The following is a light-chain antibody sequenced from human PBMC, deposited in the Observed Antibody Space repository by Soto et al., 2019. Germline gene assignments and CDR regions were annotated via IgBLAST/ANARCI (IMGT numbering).Light chain of an antibody. CDR1: SSDVGDYNY. CDR3: SSYTSSSPL. CDR2: DVT. J-gene: IGLJ2*01. V-gene: IGLV2-14*01. Sequence: QSVLTQPASVSGSPGQSITISCTGTSSDVGDYNYVSWYQQHPGKAPKLMIYDVTNRPSGVSNRFSGSKSGNTASLTISGLQAEDEADYYCSSYTSSSPLFGGGTKLTVL.